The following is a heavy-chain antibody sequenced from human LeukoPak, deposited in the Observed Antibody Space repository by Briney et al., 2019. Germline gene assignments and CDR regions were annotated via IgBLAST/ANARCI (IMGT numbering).Heavy chain of an antibody. CDR1: GDSVSINSAA. Sequence: SQTLSLTCAISGDSVSINSAAWNWISQSPSRGLEWLGRTYYKSTWYNAYALPLSGRITVNPDTSKNPFSRHLNSLTPECPAVYYCARGLTHYDCFDPWGQGILVTVSS. CDR3: ARGLTHYDCFDP. D-gene: IGHD3-16*01. V-gene: IGHV6-1*01. J-gene: IGHJ5*02. CDR2: TYYKSTWYN.